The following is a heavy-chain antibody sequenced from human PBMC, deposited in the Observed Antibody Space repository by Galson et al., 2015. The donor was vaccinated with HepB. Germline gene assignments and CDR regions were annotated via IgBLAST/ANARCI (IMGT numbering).Heavy chain of an antibody. CDR2: ISGSGGST. Sequence: SLRLSCAASGFTFSSYAMSWVRQAPGKGLEWVSAISGSGGSTYYADSVKGRFTISRDNSKNTLYLQTNSLRAEGTAVYYCAKRDKTSRHSSGYSPSFDYWGQGTLVTVSS. CDR3: AKRDKTSRHSSGYSPSFDY. V-gene: IGHV3-23*01. J-gene: IGHJ4*02. CDR1: GFTFSSYA. D-gene: IGHD3-22*01.